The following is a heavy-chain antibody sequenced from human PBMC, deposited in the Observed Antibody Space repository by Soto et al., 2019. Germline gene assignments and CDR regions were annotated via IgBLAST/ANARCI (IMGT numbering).Heavy chain of an antibody. CDR2: ISSSSSYI. V-gene: IGHV3-21*01. D-gene: IGHD2-2*02. Sequence: PGGSLRLSCAASGFTFSGYSMNWVRQAPGKGLEWVSSISSSSSYIYYADSVKGRFTISRDNAKNSLYLQMNSLRAEDTAVYYCASDSRYCSSTSCYTFDYWGQGTLVTVSS. J-gene: IGHJ4*02. CDR1: GFTFSGYS. CDR3: ASDSRYCSSTSCYTFDY.